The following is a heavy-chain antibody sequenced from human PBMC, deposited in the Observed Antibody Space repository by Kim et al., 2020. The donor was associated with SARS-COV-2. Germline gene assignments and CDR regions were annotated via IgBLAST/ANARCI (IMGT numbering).Heavy chain of an antibody. Sequence: GGSLRLSCAASESTFSNFWMHWVRQVPGKGLEWVSRISADGRTTNYADAVKGRFTISIDNAKNTLYLQMNSLGVEDTAVYYCAGTSNTCCDYWGQGTLVTVSS. CDR2: ISADGRTT. D-gene: IGHD1-1*01. CDR1: ESTFSNFW. CDR3: AGTSNTCCDY. V-gene: IGHV3-74*01. J-gene: IGHJ4*02.